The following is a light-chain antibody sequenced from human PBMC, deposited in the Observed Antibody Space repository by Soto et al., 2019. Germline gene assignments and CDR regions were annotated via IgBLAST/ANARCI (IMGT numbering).Light chain of an antibody. Sequence: DIQMTQSPSTLSASVGDRVTITCRASQSINTWLAWYQQKPGKAPKLLIYKASSLESGVPSRFSGSGSGTEFTLTISSLQPDDFATYYCQQHNSYRTFGQGTKVDIK. CDR1: QSINTW. V-gene: IGKV1-5*03. CDR2: KAS. CDR3: QQHNSYRT. J-gene: IGKJ1*01.